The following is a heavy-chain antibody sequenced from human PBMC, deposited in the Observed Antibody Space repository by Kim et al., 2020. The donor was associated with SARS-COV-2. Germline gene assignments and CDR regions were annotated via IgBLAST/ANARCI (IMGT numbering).Heavy chain of an antibody. CDR2: T. Sequence: TYYADSVKGRFTISRDNSKNTLFVQMNSLRAEDTAVYYCAKHLNSYGMDVWGQGTTVTVSS. V-gene: IGHV3-23*03. J-gene: IGHJ6*02. CDR3: AKHLNSYGMDV.